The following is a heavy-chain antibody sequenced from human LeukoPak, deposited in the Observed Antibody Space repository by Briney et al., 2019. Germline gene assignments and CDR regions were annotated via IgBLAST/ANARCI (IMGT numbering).Heavy chain of an antibody. CDR1: GFPFSSYA. V-gene: IGHV3-64*04. J-gene: IGHJ4*02. D-gene: IGHD2-15*01. CDR3: ARDSRDCRGGSCYPDY. CDR2: ISDSGGST. Sequence: GGSLRLSCSASGFPFSSYAMHWVRQAPGKGLEYVSAISDSGGSTYYADSVKGRFTVSRDNAKNTLFLQMNSLRAEDRAVYYCARDSRDCRGGSCYPDYWGQGTLVTVSS.